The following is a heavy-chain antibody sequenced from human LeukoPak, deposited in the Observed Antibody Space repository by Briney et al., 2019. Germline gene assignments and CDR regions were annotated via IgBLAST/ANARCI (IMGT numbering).Heavy chain of an antibody. CDR1: GLTFSSYA. Sequence: GGSLRLSCAASGLTFSSYAMSWVRQAPGKGLEWVSAISGSGGSTYYADSVKGRFTISRDNSKNTLYLQMNSLRAEDTAVYYCAKRGQNDYVWGSYPYYWGQGTLVTVSS. D-gene: IGHD3-16*01. CDR3: AKRGQNDYVWGSYPYY. CDR2: ISGSGGST. V-gene: IGHV3-23*01. J-gene: IGHJ4*02.